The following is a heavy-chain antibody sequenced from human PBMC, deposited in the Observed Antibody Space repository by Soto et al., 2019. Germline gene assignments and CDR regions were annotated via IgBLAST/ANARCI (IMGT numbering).Heavy chain of an antibody. CDR1: GGSFSGYY. CDR3: ARGRGRVRGVIGL. J-gene: IGHJ4*02. D-gene: IGHD3-10*01. V-gene: IGHV4-34*01. CDR2: INHSGST. Sequence: SETLSLTCAVYGGSFSGYYWSWIRQPPGKGLEWIGEINHSGSTNYNPSLKSRVTISVDTSKNQFSLKLSSVTAADTAVYYCARGRGRVRGVIGLWGQGTLVTVSS.